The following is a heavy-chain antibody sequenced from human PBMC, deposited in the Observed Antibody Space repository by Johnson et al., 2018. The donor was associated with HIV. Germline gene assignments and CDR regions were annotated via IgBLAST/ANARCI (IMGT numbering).Heavy chain of an antibody. V-gene: IGHV3-20*04. CDR2: ISWNGGST. CDR3: ARDLGGVGAFDI. Sequence: VQLVESGGGLVQPGGSLRLSCAASGFTFSSYAMSWVRQAPGKGLEWVSGISWNGGSTGYADSVKGRFTISRDNAKNSLYLQMNSLRAEDTALYYCARDLGGVGAFDIWGQGTMVTVSS. D-gene: IGHD3-16*01. J-gene: IGHJ3*02. CDR1: GFTFSSYA.